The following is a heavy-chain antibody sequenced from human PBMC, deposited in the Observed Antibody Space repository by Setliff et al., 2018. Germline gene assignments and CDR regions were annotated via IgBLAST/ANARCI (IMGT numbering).Heavy chain of an antibody. CDR1: GDSINSYPYY. D-gene: IGHD7-27*01. CDR3: ARHRPNLPFDA. V-gene: IGHV4-39*01. Sequence: PSETLSLTCTVSGDSINSYPYYWGWIRQPPGKGLEWIGRVYYSGDTYYIPSLLSRVTISVDTSKNQFSLKLSSVTAADTSVYFCARHRPNLPFDAWGQGALVTVSS. J-gene: IGHJ4*02. CDR2: VYYSGDT.